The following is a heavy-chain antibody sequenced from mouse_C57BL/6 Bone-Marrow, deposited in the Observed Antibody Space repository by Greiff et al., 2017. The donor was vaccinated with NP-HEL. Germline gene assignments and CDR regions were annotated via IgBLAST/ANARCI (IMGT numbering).Heavy chain of an antibody. V-gene: IGHV1-52*01. CDR1: GYTFTSYW. D-gene: IGHD2-2*01. CDR2: IDPSDSET. CDR3: ARDYGYDDWYFDV. Sequence: VQLLQPGAELVRPGSSVKLSCKASGYTFTSYWMHWVKQRPIQGLEWIGNIDPSDSETHYNQKFKDKATLTVDKSSSTAYMQLSSLTSEDSAVYYCARDYGYDDWYFDVWGTGTTVTVSS. J-gene: IGHJ1*03.